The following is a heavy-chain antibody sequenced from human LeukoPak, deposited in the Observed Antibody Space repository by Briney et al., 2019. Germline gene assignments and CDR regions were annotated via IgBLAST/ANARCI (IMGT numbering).Heavy chain of an antibody. CDR3: ARGPHYDFWSGYYTWYYSYMDV. J-gene: IGHJ6*03. CDR1: DFSFITYA. Sequence: GGSLRLSCAASDFSFITYAMSWVRQAPGKGLEWVSTITGRGDATYYADSVKGRFTISRDNSKNTLYLQMNSLRADDTAVYYCARGPHYDFWSGYYTWYYSYMDVWGKGTTVTVSS. D-gene: IGHD3-3*01. CDR2: ITGRGDAT. V-gene: IGHV3-23*01.